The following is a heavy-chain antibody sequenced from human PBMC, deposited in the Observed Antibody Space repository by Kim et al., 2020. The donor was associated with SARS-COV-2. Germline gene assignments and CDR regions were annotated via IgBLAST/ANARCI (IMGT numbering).Heavy chain of an antibody. J-gene: IGHJ4*02. CDR3: ARIAFSGEIDY. CDR1: GFTFSSYA. CDR2: ISSNGGST. V-gene: IGHV3-64*02. D-gene: IGHD5-12*01. Sequence: GGSLRLSCAASGFTFSSYAMHWVRQAPGKGLEYVSAISSNGGSTYYADSVKGRFTISRDNSKNTLYLQMGSLRAEDMAVYYCARIAFSGEIDYWGQGTLVTVSS.